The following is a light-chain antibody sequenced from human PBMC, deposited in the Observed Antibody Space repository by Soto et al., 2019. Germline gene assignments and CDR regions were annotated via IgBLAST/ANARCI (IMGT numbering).Light chain of an antibody. Sequence: QSALTQPPSASGSPGQSVTISCTGTSSDVGRYNYVSWYQHHPGKAPKLMIFEVSKRPSGVPDRFSGSKSGNTASLTVSGLQADDEADYYCSSYGGSNNFVFGGGTKLTAL. CDR2: EVS. V-gene: IGLV2-8*01. J-gene: IGLJ3*02. CDR3: SSYGGSNNFV. CDR1: SSDVGRYNY.